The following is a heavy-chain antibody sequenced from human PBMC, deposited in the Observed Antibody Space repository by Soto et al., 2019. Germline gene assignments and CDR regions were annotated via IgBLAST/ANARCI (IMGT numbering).Heavy chain of an antibody. CDR2: IYHGGST. V-gene: IGHV4-4*02. D-gene: IGHD6-19*01. Sequence: KASETLSLTCAVSGGSISSSNWRSWVRQPPGKGLEWIGGIYHGGSTNYNPSLKSRVTISVDKSKNQFSLKLSSVTAADTAVYYCARDHPDIAVGNWFDPWGQGTLVTVSS. J-gene: IGHJ5*02. CDR3: ARDHPDIAVGNWFDP. CDR1: GGSISSSNW.